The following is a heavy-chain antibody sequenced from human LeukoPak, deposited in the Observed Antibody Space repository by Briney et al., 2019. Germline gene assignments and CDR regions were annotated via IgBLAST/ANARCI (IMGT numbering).Heavy chain of an antibody. J-gene: IGHJ4*02. CDR2: IYTSGST. V-gene: IGHV4-61*02. D-gene: IGHD3-16*01. CDR3: ARAGGDYFDY. Sequence: SQTLSLTCTVSGGSISSGSYYWSWIRQPAGKGLEWIGRIYTSGSTNYNPSLKSRVTISVDTSKNQFSLRLTSVTAADTAVYYCARAGGDYFDYWGQGTLVTVSS. CDR1: GGSISSGSYY.